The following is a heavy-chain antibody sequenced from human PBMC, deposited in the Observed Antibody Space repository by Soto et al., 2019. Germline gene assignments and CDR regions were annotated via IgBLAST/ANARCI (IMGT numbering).Heavy chain of an antibody. V-gene: IGHV4-59*01. CDR2: IYYSGST. Sequence: SDTLSLTCTVSGGSISSYYWSWIRQPPGKGLEWIGYIYYSGSTNYNPSLKSRVTISVDTSKNQFSLKLSSVTAADTAVYYCARVEYSSSWFYFDYWGQGTLVTVSS. CDR3: ARVEYSSSWFYFDY. J-gene: IGHJ4*02. CDR1: GGSISSYY. D-gene: IGHD6-13*01.